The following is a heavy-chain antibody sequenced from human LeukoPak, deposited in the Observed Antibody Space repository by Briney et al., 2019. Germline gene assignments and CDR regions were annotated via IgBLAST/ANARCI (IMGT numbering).Heavy chain of an antibody. V-gene: IGHV3-23*01. CDR2: ISGGGGSNT. CDR1: GFTFTNYA. J-gene: IGHJ4*02. CDR3: AKLRYCSGTSSCAFDY. D-gene: IGHD2-2*01. Sequence: PGGSLRLSCAASGFTFTNYAMTWVRQAPGKGLEWVSAISGGGGSNTYYADSVKGRFAISRDTSKSTLCLQMNSLRAEDTAVYYCAKLRYCSGTSSCAFDYWGQGALVTVSS.